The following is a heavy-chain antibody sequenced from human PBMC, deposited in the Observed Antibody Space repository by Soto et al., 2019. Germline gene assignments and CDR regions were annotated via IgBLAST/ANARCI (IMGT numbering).Heavy chain of an antibody. Sequence: GASVKVSFKASGYTFTSYAMHWVRQAPGQRLEWMGCINAGNGNTKYSQKFQGRVTITRDTSASTAYMELSSLRSEDTAVYHCARVLYHFWSGSPSYYFDYWGQGTLVTVSS. CDR3: ARVLYHFWSGSPSYYFDY. CDR1: GYTFTSYA. CDR2: INAGNGNT. V-gene: IGHV1-3*01. D-gene: IGHD3-3*01. J-gene: IGHJ4*02.